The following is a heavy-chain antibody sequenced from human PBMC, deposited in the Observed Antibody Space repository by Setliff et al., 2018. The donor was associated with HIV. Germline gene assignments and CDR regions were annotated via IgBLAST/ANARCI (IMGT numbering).Heavy chain of an antibody. J-gene: IGHJ3*02. CDR1: GYSLSSGFY. Sequence: SETLSLTCTVSGYSLSSGFYWGWIRQPPGKGLEWIANIYHSGSTYNTPSLKSRVTISLDTSKNQFSLRLSSVTAADTAIYYCARVLVRGHAFDIWGQGTMVTVS. CDR2: IYHSGST. V-gene: IGHV4-38-2*02. D-gene: IGHD3-16*02. CDR3: ARVLVRGHAFDI.